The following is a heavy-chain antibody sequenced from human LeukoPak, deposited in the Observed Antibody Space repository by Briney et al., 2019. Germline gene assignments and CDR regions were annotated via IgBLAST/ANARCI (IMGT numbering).Heavy chain of an antibody. CDR1: GFTFSSYA. CDR2: ISGSGGST. D-gene: IGHD3-9*01. V-gene: IGHV3-23*01. CDR3: AKDLEYYDISYYFDY. Sequence: GGSLRLSCAASGFTFSSYAMSWVRQAPGKGLEWVSAISGSGGSTYYADSVKGRFTISRDNSKNTLYLQMNSLRAEDTAVYYCAKDLEYYDISYYFDYWGQGTLVTVSS. J-gene: IGHJ4*02.